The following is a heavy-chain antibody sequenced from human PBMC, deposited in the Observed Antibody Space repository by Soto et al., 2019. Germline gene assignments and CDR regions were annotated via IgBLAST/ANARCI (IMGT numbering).Heavy chain of an antibody. V-gene: IGHV3-30-3*01. CDR3: ARGEGAGMDV. D-gene: IGHD1-26*01. J-gene: IGHJ6*02. CDR1: GFTFSSYA. Sequence: QVQLVESGGGVVQPGRSLRLSCAASGFTFSSYAMHWVRQAPGKGLEWVAVISYDGSNKYYADSVKGRFTISRDNSKNTLYLQMNSLRAEDTAVYYCARGEGAGMDVWGQGTTVTVSS. CDR2: ISYDGSNK.